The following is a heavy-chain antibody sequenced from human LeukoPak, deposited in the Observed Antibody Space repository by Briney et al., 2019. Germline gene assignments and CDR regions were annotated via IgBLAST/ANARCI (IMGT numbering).Heavy chain of an antibody. CDR3: AQQPTQYYFDY. Sequence: SETLSLTCTVSGDSISSCYWCWIRHPAEQGLEWMGRIYTSGSTNNNPSLKSRVTMSVDTSKNQFSLKLSSVTAADTAVYYCAQQPTQYYFDYWGQGTLVTVSS. CDR2: IYTSGST. J-gene: IGHJ4*02. D-gene: IGHD6-13*01. V-gene: IGHV4-4*07. CDR1: GDSISSCY.